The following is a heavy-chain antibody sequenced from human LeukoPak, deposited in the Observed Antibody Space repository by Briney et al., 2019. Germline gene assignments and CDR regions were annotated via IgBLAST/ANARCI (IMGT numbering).Heavy chain of an antibody. V-gene: IGHV3-33*01. D-gene: IGHD5-12*01. CDR3: AGYSGYDLADYFDY. CDR1: GFTFSSYG. J-gene: IGHJ4*02. CDR2: IWYDGSNK. Sequence: PGGSLRLSCAASGFTFSSYGMHWVRQAPGKGLEWVAVIWYDGSNKYYADSVKGRFTISRDNSKNTLYLQMNSLRAKDTAVYYCAGYSGYDLADYFDYWGQGTLVTVSS.